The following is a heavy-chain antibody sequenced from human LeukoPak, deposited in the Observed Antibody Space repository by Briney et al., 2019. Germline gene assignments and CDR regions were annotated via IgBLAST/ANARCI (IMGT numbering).Heavy chain of an antibody. V-gene: IGHV3-23*01. CDR3: AKDRPDPPYCYDSSGLH. J-gene: IGHJ4*02. CDR1: GFTFSSYA. D-gene: IGHD3-22*01. Sequence: PGGSLRLSCAASGFTFSSYAMSWVRQAPGKGLEWVSAISGSGGSTYYADSVKGRFTISRDNSKNTLYLQMNSLRAEDTAVYYCAKDRPDPPYCYDSSGLHWGQGTLVTVSS. CDR2: ISGSGGST.